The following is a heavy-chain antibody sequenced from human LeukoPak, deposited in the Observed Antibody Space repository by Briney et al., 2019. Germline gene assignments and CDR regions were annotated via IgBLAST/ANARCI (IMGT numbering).Heavy chain of an antibody. CDR1: GFTFSSYA. Sequence: GRSLRLSCAASGFTFSSYAMHWVRQAPGKGLEWVAVISYDGSNKYYADSVKGRFTISRDNSKNTVYLQMNSLRAEDTAVYYCAKETEAFDYWGQGTLVTVSS. J-gene: IGHJ4*02. D-gene: IGHD1-1*01. CDR2: ISYDGSNK. V-gene: IGHV3-30*04. CDR3: AKETEAFDY.